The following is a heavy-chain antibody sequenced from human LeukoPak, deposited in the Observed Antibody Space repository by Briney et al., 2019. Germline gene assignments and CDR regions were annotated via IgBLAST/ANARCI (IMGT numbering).Heavy chain of an antibody. Sequence: ASVKVSCKASGYTFTGYYMHWVRQAPGQGLEWMGRINPNSGGTNYAQKFQGRVTMTRDTSISTAYMELSRLRSDDTAVYYCARGSTYYDFWSGYYATNPWGQGTLVTVCS. V-gene: IGHV1-2*06. D-gene: IGHD3-3*01. CDR2: INPNSGGT. J-gene: IGHJ5*02. CDR3: ARGSTYYDFWSGYYATNP. CDR1: GYTFTGYY.